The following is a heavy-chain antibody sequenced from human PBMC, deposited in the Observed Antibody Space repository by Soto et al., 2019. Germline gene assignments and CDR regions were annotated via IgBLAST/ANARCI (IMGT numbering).Heavy chain of an antibody. CDR1: GFTCSSNW. CDR2: IDNDGSSR. D-gene: IGHD6-19*01. Sequence: GGSLRHSCAASGFTCSSNWMHWVRQGPGKGLVWVSRIDNDGSSRDYADSVKGRFTISRDNAKNTLYLEMSSLRAEDTAVYYCATGSGWYSPDYWGQGTLVTVS. CDR3: ATGSGWYSPDY. J-gene: IGHJ4*02. V-gene: IGHV3-74*01.